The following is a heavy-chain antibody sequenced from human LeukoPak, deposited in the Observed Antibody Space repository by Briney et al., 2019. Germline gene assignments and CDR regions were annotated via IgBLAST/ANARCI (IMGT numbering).Heavy chain of an antibody. CDR3: ARHRMYYYDSSGRGVADAFDI. D-gene: IGHD3-22*01. V-gene: IGHV4-39*01. CDR2: IYYSGST. Sequence: TSETLSLTCTVSGGSISSSSYYWGWIRQPPGKGLEWIVSIYYSGSTHYNPSLKTRVTISVDTSKNQFSLKLSSVTAADTAVYYCARHRMYYYDSSGRGVADAFDIWGQGTMVTVSS. CDR1: GGSISSSSYY. J-gene: IGHJ3*02.